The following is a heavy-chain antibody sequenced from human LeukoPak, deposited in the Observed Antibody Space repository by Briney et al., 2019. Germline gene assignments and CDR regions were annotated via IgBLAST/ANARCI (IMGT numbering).Heavy chain of an antibody. Sequence: GGSLRLSCAASGFTFSSYSMNWVRQAPGKGLEWVSSITSSGRYIYYADSVKGRFTISRDNAKNSLYLQMNSLRAEDTAVYYCARDVDGSGSYSPWAFDIWGQGTMVTVSS. J-gene: IGHJ3*02. CDR2: ITSSGRYI. V-gene: IGHV3-21*01. CDR1: GFTFSSYS. CDR3: ARDVDGSGSYSPWAFDI. D-gene: IGHD3-10*01.